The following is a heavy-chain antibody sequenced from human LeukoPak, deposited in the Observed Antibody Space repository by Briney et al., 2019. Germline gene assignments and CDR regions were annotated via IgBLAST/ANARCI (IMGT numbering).Heavy chain of an antibody. V-gene: IGHV3-74*01. CDR3: ARDDYGDYR. CDR2: ISNDGTSI. Sequence: GGSLRLSCAASGFTFSRYWMHWVRQAPGKGLVWVSRISNDGTSISYADFVKGRFTISRDNAKDTLNLQMNSLRAEGTAVYYCARDDYGDYRWGQGTLVTVSS. CDR1: GFTFSRYW. J-gene: IGHJ5*02. D-gene: IGHD4-17*01.